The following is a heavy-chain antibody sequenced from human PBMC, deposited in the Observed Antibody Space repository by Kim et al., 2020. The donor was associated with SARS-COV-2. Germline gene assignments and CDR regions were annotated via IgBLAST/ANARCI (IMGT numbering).Heavy chain of an antibody. D-gene: IGHD5-18*01. CDR3: ARDGGYSYADANYYYYGLGV. Sequence: GGSLRLSCAASGFTFSSYGMHWVRQAPGKGLEWVAVIWYDGSNKYYADSVKGRFTISRDNSKNTLYLQMNSLRAEDTAVYYCARDGGYSYADANYYYYGLGVWGQGTTVTLS. V-gene: IGHV3-33*08. CDR1: GFTFSSYG. J-gene: IGHJ6*02. CDR2: IWYDGSNK.